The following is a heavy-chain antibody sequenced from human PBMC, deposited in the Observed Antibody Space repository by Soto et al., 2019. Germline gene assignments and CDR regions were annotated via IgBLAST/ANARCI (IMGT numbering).Heavy chain of an antibody. D-gene: IGHD1-26*01. Sequence: ASVKVSCKASGGTFSNYAISWVRQAPGQGLEWMGGIIPIFGTANYAQKFQGRVTITADKSTSTAYMELSSLRSEDTAVYYCASRERWEPYSFYYCMDVWGQGTTVTVSS. V-gene: IGHV1-69*06. J-gene: IGHJ6*02. CDR3: ASRERWEPYSFYYCMDV. CDR1: GGTFSNYA. CDR2: IIPIFGTA.